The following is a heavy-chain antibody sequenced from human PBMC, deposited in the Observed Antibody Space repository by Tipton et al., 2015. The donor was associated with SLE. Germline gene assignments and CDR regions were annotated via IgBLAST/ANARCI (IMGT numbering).Heavy chain of an antibody. CDR3: ARLRITMVRGNPDAFDI. Sequence: TLSLTFSVYGDPGSGYYWSWIRQPPGKGLEWIGEINHSGSTNYNPSPKSRVTISVDTSKNQFSLKLSSVTAADTAVYYCARLRITMVRGNPDAFDIWGQGTMVTVSS. V-gene: IGHV4-34*01. CDR1: GDPGSGYY. D-gene: IGHD3-10*01. J-gene: IGHJ3*02. CDR2: INHSGST.